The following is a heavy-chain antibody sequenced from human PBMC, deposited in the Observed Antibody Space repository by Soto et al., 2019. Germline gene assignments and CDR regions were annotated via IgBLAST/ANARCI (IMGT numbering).Heavy chain of an antibody. CDR3: ARAGYDILTGYYPFPLKEGGYMDV. D-gene: IGHD3-9*01. CDR2: ISSSSSYI. J-gene: IGHJ6*03. V-gene: IGHV3-21*01. Sequence: GGSLRLSCAASGFTFSSYSMNWVRQAPGKGLEWVSSISSSSSYIYYADSVKGRFTISRDNAKNSLYLQMNSLRAGDTAVYYCARAGYDILTGYYPFPLKEGGYMDVWGKGTTVTVSS. CDR1: GFTFSSYS.